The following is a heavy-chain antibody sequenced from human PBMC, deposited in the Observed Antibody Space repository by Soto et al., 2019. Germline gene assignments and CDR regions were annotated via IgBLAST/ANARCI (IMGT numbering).Heavy chain of an antibody. D-gene: IGHD5-18*01. CDR3: AKDTVDTDIVHDEGYYFYYGMDV. V-gene: IGHV3-30*18. J-gene: IGHJ6*02. CDR2: ISYDRNSK. Sequence: QVQMVESGGGVVQPGRSLRLSCAASGFTFTTYAMHWVRQAPGKGLEWVAAISYDRNSKYYADSVKGRFTISRDNSKNRLYLQMIRLRPVDTAVYYCAKDTVDTDIVHDEGYYFYYGMDVWGQGTTVTVSS. CDR1: GFTFTTYA.